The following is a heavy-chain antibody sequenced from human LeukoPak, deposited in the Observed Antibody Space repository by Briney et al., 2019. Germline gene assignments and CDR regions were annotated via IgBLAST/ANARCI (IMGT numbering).Heavy chain of an antibody. D-gene: IGHD1-26*01. Sequence: PGRSLRLSCAASGFTFSSYAMHWVRQAPGRGLEYVSSISSDGGSTYYANSVKGRFTISRDNSKNTLYLQMGSLTAEDMAVYYCARSSLSEGANWFDPWGQGTLVAVSS. V-gene: IGHV3-64*01. CDR2: ISSDGGST. CDR1: GFTFSSYA. CDR3: ARSSLSEGANWFDP. J-gene: IGHJ5*02.